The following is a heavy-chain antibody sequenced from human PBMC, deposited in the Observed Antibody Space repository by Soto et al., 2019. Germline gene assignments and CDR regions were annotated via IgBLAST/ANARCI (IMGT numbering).Heavy chain of an antibody. CDR3: AKEDPLAAAGTKHPQTY. D-gene: IGHD6-13*01. V-gene: IGHV3-23*01. CDR1: GFTFSSYA. CDR2: ISGSGGST. Sequence: PGGSLRLSCAASGFTFSSYAMSWVRQAPGKGLEWVSAISGSGGSTYYADSVKGRFTISRDNSKNTLYLQMNSLRAEDTAVYYCAKEDPLAAAGTKHPQTYWGQGTLVTVSS. J-gene: IGHJ4*02.